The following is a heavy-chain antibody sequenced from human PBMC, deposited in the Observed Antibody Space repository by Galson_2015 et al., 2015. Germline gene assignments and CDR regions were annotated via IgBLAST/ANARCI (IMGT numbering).Heavy chain of an antibody. V-gene: IGHV3-53*01. CDR3: ARAVAARSAFDI. J-gene: IGHJ3*02. D-gene: IGHD6-6*01. CDR1: DFTVSSNY. Sequence: SLRLSCAASDFTVSSNYVSWVRQAPGKGLEWVSVIYSSGSTYYADSVKGRFTISRDNSKNMVFLQMNSLRTEDTAVYYCARAVAARSAFDIWGQGTMVTVSP. CDR2: IYSSGST.